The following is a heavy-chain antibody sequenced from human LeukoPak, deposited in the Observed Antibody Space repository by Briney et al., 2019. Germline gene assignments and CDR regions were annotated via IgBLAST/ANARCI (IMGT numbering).Heavy chain of an antibody. D-gene: IGHD2-2*01. Sequence: SETLSLTCAVYGGSFSVYYWSWIRQPPGKGLEWIGEINHSGSTNYNPSLKSRVTISVDTSKNQFSLKLSSVTAADTAVYYCARAIVVVPAASSGFDYWGQGTLVTVSS. J-gene: IGHJ4*02. V-gene: IGHV4-34*01. CDR2: INHSGST. CDR1: GGSFSVYY. CDR3: ARAIVVVPAASSGFDY.